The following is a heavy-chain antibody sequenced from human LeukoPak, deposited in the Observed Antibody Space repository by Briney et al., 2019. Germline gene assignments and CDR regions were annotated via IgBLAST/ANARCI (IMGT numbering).Heavy chain of an antibody. CDR2: IYYSGTT. CDR1: GGSISSSDYY. D-gene: IGHD2-2*01. CDR3: ASSVVNAGAWVVPTWFDP. Sequence: PSETLSLTCTVSGGSISSSDYYWGWIRQPPGKGLEWIASIYYSGTTHYNPSLKSRLTMSVDTSKNQFSLKLTSVTAADTAVYYCASSVVNAGAWVVPTWFDPWGQGTLVTVSS. V-gene: IGHV4-39*07. J-gene: IGHJ5*02.